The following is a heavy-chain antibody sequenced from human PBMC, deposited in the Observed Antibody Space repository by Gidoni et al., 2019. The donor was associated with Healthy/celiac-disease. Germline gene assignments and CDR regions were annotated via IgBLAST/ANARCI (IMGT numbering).Heavy chain of an antibody. D-gene: IGHD3-22*01. Sequence: EVQLLESGGGLVQPGGSLRLSCAASGFTFSSYALSWVRQAPGKGLEWVSAISGSGGSTYYADSVKGRFTISRDNSKNTLYLQMNSLRAEDTAVYYCAIFAGGYYDSSGYEAFDIWGQGTMVTVSS. J-gene: IGHJ3*02. CDR2: ISGSGGST. CDR3: AIFAGGYYDSSGYEAFDI. CDR1: GFTFSSYA. V-gene: IGHV3-23*01.